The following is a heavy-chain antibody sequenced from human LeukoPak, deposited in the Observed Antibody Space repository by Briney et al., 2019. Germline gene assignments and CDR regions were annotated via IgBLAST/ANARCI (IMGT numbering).Heavy chain of an antibody. CDR1: GFTFTSYC. CDR2: ISYDGSNK. D-gene: IGHD2-15*01. V-gene: IGHV3-30*18. CDR3: AKDLQDIVVVVAATYYYYYGMDV. Sequence: GGSLRLSCAASGFTFTSYCIHWVRQAPGKGLEWVAVISYDGSNKYYADSVKGRFTISRDNSKNTLYLQMNSLRAEDTAVYYCAKDLQDIVVVVAATYYYYYGMDVWGQGTTVTVSS. J-gene: IGHJ6*02.